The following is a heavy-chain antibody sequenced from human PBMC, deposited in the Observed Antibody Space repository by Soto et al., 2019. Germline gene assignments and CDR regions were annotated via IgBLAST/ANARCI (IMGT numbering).Heavy chain of an antibody. CDR3: ARRPTARAS. J-gene: IGHJ5*02. Sequence: EAQMLESGGGSVQPGGSLRLSCAASGFTFSTHAVAWVRQSPGKGLEWVSSISASGGDTWYADSVKGRFTISRDNSKNTLYLQMNSLRAEDTAVYYCARRPTARASWGQGTLVTVSS. CDR1: GFTFSTHA. D-gene: IGHD1-1*01. CDR2: ISASGGDT. V-gene: IGHV3-23*01.